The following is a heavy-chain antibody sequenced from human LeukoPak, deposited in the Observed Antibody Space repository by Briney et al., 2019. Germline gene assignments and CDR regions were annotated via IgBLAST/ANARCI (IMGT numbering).Heavy chain of an antibody. CDR3: ISRYPDESSGYFHY. CDR2: IKSKANTYAT. CDR1: GLTFSGSA. Sequence: GGSLRLSCAASGLTFSGSAMHWVRQASGNGLEWVGRIKSKANTYATAYAESVKGRFTISRDDSKNTAYLQMNSLKTEDTAVYYCISRYPDESSGYFHYWGQGTLVTVSS. J-gene: IGHJ4*02. D-gene: IGHD3-22*01. V-gene: IGHV3-73*01.